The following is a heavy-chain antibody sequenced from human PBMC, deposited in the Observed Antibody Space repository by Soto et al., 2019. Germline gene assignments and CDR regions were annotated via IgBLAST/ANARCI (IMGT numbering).Heavy chain of an antibody. V-gene: IGHV4-61*01. CDR3: SRAKVVAYYYDTSGYYTTFDF. J-gene: IGHJ4*02. D-gene: IGHD3-22*01. CDR1: GVSVSRGSYS. Sequence: SETLSLTCTVSGVSVSRGSYSWRWIRQSPGKGLEWIGYVHDSGSTAYSPSLESRVTISVDTAKNQVSLKLSSVTSADSAFYYFSRAKVVAYYYDTSGYYTTFDFWGQGTQVTVSS. CDR2: VHDSGST.